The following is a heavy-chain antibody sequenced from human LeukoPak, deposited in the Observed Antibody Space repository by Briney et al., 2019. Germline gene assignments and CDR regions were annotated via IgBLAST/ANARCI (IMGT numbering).Heavy chain of an antibody. Sequence: PSETLSLTCTVSGGSISSYYWSWIRQPPGKGLEWIGYIYYSGSTNYNPSLKSRVTISVDTSKNQFSLKLSSVTAADTAVYYCARHYSSGWYPPYYYYGMDVWGQGTTVTVSS. J-gene: IGHJ6*02. CDR1: GGSISSYY. CDR2: IYYSGST. D-gene: IGHD6-19*01. V-gene: IGHV4-59*08. CDR3: ARHYSSGWYPPYYYYGMDV.